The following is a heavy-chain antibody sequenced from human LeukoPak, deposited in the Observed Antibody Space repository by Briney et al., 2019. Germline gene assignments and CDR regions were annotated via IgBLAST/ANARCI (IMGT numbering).Heavy chain of an antibody. Sequence: PGGSLRLSCAASGFTFSSYAMHWVRQAPGKGLEWVAVISYDGSNKYYADSVKGRFTISRDNSKKALYLQVDNLRVEDTAVYYCARDGGIGWVDFDYWGQGTLVTVSS. V-gene: IGHV3-30*07. CDR1: GFTFSSYA. CDR2: ISYDGSNK. D-gene: IGHD6-19*01. J-gene: IGHJ4*02. CDR3: ARDGGIGWVDFDY.